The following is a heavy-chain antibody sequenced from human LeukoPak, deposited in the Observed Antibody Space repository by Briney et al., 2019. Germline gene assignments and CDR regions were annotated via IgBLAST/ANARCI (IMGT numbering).Heavy chain of an antibody. CDR3: ARVRAYGFSNWFDP. Sequence: SETLSLTCAVSGGSISSSNWWSWVRQPPGKGLEWIGEIYHSGSTNYNPSLKSRVTISVDKSKNQFSLKLSSVTAADTAVYYCARVRAYGFSNWFDPWGQGTLVTVSS. CDR1: GGSISSSNW. CDR2: IYHSGST. J-gene: IGHJ5*02. D-gene: IGHD5-18*01. V-gene: IGHV4-4*02.